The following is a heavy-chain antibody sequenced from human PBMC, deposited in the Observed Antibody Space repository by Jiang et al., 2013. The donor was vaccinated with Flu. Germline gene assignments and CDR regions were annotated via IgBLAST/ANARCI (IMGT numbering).Heavy chain of an antibody. CDR2: INAANGDT. V-gene: IGHV1-3*01. CDR3: ARKDLLSFGDYSNFED. CDR1: GYTFTNYP. Sequence: GAEVKKPGASVKISCKASGYTFTNYPMHWVRQAPGQRLEWMGWINAANGDTGYSQNFQGRVTFTRDTSATTAYMELSSLRSEDTAVYYCARKDLLSFGDYSNFEDWGQGTLVTV. J-gene: IGHJ4*02. D-gene: IGHD3-10*01.